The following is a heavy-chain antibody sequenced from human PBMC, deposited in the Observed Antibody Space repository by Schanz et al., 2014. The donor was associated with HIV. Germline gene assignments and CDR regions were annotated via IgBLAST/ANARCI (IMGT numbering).Heavy chain of an antibody. CDR1: GFTFSTYG. V-gene: IGHV3-30*03. CDR3: ARGNDFFGGVPDY. CDR2: ISYDGSKK. J-gene: IGHJ4*02. D-gene: IGHD3-16*01. Sequence: QVQLVESGGGVVQPGWSLRLSCVASGFTFSTYGMHWVRQSPGKGLEWMAVISYDGSKKYYADSVKGRFTISRDSSKNTVYLEMNSLRAEDTAVYYCARGNDFFGGVPDYWGQGTLVSVSS.